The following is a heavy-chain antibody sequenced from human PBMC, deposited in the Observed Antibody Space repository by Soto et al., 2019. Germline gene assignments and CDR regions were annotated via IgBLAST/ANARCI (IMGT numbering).Heavy chain of an antibody. V-gene: IGHV4-61*01. CDR1: GGSVSSGSYY. D-gene: IGHD6-19*01. J-gene: IGHJ6*02. CDR3: ARGIEGWYQGRSYYGMDV. Sequence: QVQLQESGPGLVKPSETLSLTCTVSGGSVSSGSYYWSWIRQPPGKGLDWIGYIYYSGSTNYNPSPKRRVTRSVATSKNQFSLQLSSVAAADTAVYYCARGIEGWYQGRSYYGMDVWGQGTTVTVSS. CDR2: IYYSGST.